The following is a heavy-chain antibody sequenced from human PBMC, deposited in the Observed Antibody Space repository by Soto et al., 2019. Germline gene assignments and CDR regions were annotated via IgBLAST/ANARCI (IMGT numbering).Heavy chain of an antibody. CDR2: IYYSGST. D-gene: IGHD3-10*01. CDR3: ARAWFEMVFGELSFNWFDP. J-gene: IGHJ5*02. Sequence: PSETLSLTCTVSGGSISSGGYYWSWIRQHPGKGLEWIGYIYYSGSTYYNPSLKSRVTISVDTSKNQFSLKLSSVTAADTAVYYCARAWFEMVFGELSFNWFDPWGHGTLVTVSS. V-gene: IGHV4-31*03. CDR1: GGSISSGGYY.